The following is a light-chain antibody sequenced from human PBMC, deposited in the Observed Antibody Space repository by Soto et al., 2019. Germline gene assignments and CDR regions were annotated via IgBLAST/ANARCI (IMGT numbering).Light chain of an antibody. Sequence: QSVLTQPPSASGTPGQTIAISCSGGSSNIGSHTVNWYQQLPGTAPRLLIYSNTQRPSGVPDRFSGSKSGPSASLAITGLQSEYEGDYYCAAWDDSLNGVVFGGGTKVTVL. CDR2: SNT. CDR3: AAWDDSLNGVV. J-gene: IGLJ2*01. CDR1: SSNIGSHT. V-gene: IGLV1-44*01.